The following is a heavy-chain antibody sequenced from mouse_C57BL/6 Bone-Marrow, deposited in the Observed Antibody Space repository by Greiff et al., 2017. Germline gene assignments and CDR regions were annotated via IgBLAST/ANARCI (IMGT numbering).Heavy chain of an antibody. Sequence: QVQLKESGAELVRPGTSVKVSCKASGYAFTNYLIEWVKQRPGQGLEGIGVINPGSGGTNYNEKFKGKATLTADKSSSTAYMQLSSLTSEGSAVYFCARDGDYGDVDYWGQGNTPTVSS. CDR1: GYAFTNYL. CDR2: INPGSGGT. D-gene: IGHD1-1*01. J-gene: IGHJ2*01. V-gene: IGHV1-54*01. CDR3: ARDGDYGDVDY.